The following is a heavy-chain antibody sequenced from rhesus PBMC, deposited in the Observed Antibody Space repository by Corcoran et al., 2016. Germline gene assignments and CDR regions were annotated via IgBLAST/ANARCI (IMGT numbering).Heavy chain of an antibody. CDR3: GKIFGLVPVDY. Sequence: EVQLVESGGGLVQPGGSLRLSCAASGFTFSRSALHWVRQASGKGLEWVGRIRSKSNNYETGYAASGKGRFTISRDDSKNTAYLQMNSLKTEDTAVYYCGKIFGLVPVDYWGQGVLVTVSS. CDR1: GFTFSRSA. D-gene: IGHD3-3*01. CDR2: IRSKSNNYET. J-gene: IGHJ4*01. V-gene: IGHV3-118*01.